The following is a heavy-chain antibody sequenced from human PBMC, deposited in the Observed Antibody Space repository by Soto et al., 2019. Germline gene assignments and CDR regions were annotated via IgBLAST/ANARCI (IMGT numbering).Heavy chain of an antibody. Sequence: QVQLVQSGAEVKKPGSSVKVSCKASGGTFSSYAISWVRQAPGQGLEWMGGIIPIFGTANYAQKFQGRVTITADESTSTAYMELSSLRSEDTAVYYCARVAYYGSWNTNADAFDIWGQGTMVTVSS. V-gene: IGHV1-69*12. CDR3: ARVAYYGSWNTNADAFDI. CDR2: IIPIFGTA. J-gene: IGHJ3*02. D-gene: IGHD3-10*01. CDR1: GGTFSSYA.